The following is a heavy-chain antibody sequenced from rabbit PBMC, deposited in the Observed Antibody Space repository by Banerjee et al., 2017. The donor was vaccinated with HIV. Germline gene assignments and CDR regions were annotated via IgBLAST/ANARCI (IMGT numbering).Heavy chain of an antibody. CDR2: IAAGSSGDT. CDR3: ARDFTL. CDR1: GFDFSSNA. J-gene: IGHJ4*01. Sequence: QEQLVESGGGLVQPEGSLTLTCKASGFDFSSNAMCWVRQAPGKGLEWIACIAAGSSGDTYYASWAKGRFTISKTSSTTVTLQMTSLTAADTATYFCARDFTLWGQGTLVTAS. V-gene: IGHV1S45*01.